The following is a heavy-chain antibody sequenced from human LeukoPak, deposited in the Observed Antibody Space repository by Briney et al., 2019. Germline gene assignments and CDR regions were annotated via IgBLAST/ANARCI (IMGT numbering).Heavy chain of an antibody. CDR3: ARAGSGWYEIDY. Sequence: GGSLRLSCAASGFTFSSYGMHWVRQAPGKGLEWVAVISYDGSNKYYADSVKGRFTISRDNSKNTLYLQMNSLRAEDTAVYYCARAGSGWYEIDYWGQGTLVTVSS. V-gene: IGHV3-30*03. CDR1: GFTFSSYG. CDR2: ISYDGSNK. D-gene: IGHD6-19*01. J-gene: IGHJ4*02.